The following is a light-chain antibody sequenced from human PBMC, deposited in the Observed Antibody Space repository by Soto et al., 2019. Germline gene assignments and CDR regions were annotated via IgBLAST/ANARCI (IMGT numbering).Light chain of an antibody. V-gene: IGKV1-27*01. J-gene: IGKJ1*01. Sequence: DIQMTQSPSSLSASVGDRVTITCRATQDITNYLAWYQQKPGKVPNLLIYAASTLQSGVPSRFSGSGSRTDSTLIISSLQPEDVTNYYGKKYNCAPPWTFGKGTKVEI. CDR1: QDITNY. CDR3: KKYNCAPPWT. CDR2: AAS.